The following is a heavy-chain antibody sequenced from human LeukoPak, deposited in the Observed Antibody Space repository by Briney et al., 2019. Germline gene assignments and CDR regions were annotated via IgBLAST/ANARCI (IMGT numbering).Heavy chain of an antibody. D-gene: IGHD2-8*02. V-gene: IGHV1-18*04. CDR2: IAAYNGNT. Sequence: ASVKVSCEASGYTFNSDGISWVRQAPGQGLEWMGWIAAYNGNTNYAQKFQGRVTMTTDTSTSTAYMELTSLTSDDTAVYYCARDGPPWSDALHIWGRGTMVYVSS. CDR1: GYTFNSDG. CDR3: ARDGPPWSDALHI. J-gene: IGHJ3*02.